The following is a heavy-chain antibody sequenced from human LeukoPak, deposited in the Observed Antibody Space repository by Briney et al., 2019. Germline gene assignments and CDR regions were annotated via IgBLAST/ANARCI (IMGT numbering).Heavy chain of an antibody. CDR3: ARGAVVYDSGGYYPLVMDV. Sequence: ETLSLTCTVSGGSISSSSYYWGWIRQPPGKGLEWVSSISSSSSYIYYADSVKGRFTISRDNAKNSLYLQMNSLRAEDTAVYYCARGAVVYDSGGYYPLVMDVWGQGTLVTVSS. D-gene: IGHD3-22*01. CDR1: GGSISSSS. CDR2: ISSSSSYI. V-gene: IGHV3-21*01. J-gene: IGHJ4*02.